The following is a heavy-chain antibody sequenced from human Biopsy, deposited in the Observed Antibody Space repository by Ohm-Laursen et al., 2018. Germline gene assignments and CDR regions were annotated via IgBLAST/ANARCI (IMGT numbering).Heavy chain of an antibody. D-gene: IGHD3-9*01. V-gene: IGHV1-69*06. Sequence: VSSVKVSCKAPGGTFSNYGVNWVRQAPGQALEWLGGKIPILGTGNYAQKFQDRVTGAADTSTRTATMELRSLRSDDTAVYYCATKLTGYFHHWGQGTLVIVSS. CDR2: KIPILGTG. CDR1: GGTFSNYG. J-gene: IGHJ1*01. CDR3: ATKLTGYFHH.